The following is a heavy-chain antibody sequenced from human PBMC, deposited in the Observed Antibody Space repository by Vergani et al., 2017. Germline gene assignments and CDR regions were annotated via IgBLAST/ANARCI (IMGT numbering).Heavy chain of an antibody. CDR1: GGSISSHY. V-gene: IGHV4-59*11. Sequence: QVQLQESGPGLVKPSETLSLTCTVSGGSISSHYWSWTRQPPGKGLEWIGYIYYSGSTNYNPSLKSRVTISVATSKNQFSLKLSSVTAADTAVYYCARGRHLQLWFENPYYGMDVWGQGTTVTVSS. J-gene: IGHJ6*02. D-gene: IGHD5-18*01. CDR2: IYYSGST. CDR3: ARGRHLQLWFENPYYGMDV.